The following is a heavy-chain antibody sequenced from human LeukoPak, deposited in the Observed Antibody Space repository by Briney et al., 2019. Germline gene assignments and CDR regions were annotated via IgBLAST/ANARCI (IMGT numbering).Heavy chain of an antibody. J-gene: IGHJ4*02. V-gene: IGHV3-23*01. D-gene: IGHD3-22*01. CDR2: ISGSGGST. Sequence: GGSLRLSCAASGFTFSSYAMSWVRQAPGKGLEWVSAISGSGGSTYYADSVKGRFTISRDNSKNTLYLQMNSLGAEDTAIYHCAKDRGTMTYHFDCWGQGTLVTVSS. CDR1: GFTFSSYA. CDR3: AKDRGTMTYHFDC.